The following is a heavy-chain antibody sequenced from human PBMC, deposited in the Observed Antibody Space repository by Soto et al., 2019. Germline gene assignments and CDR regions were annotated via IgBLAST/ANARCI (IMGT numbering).Heavy chain of an antibody. J-gene: IGHJ1*01. CDR3: AGGQYTGHFQH. Sequence: VQLVESGGGLVQPGGSLRLSCAASAFNVSTNYMSWVRQAPGKGLEWVSVLYTGGSTYYADSVKGRFTISRDNSKNTVYLQNNSLRVEDTAIYYCAGGQYTGHFQHWGQGSLVTVSS. CDR1: AFNVSTNY. V-gene: IGHV3-66*01. D-gene: IGHD3-10*01. CDR2: LYTGGST.